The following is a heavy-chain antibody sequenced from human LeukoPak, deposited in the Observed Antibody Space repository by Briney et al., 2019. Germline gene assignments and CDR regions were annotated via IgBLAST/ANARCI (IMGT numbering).Heavy chain of an antibody. CDR1: GGSISSSSYY. J-gene: IGHJ4*02. CDR2: INHSGST. D-gene: IGHD3-3*01. V-gene: IGHV4-39*07. CDR3: ASPPPGGGLEWLLYFDY. Sequence: SETLSLTCTVSGGSISSSSYYWSWIRQPPGKGLEWIGEINHSGSTNYNPSFKSRVTISVDTSKNQFSLKLSSVTAADTAVYYCASPPPGGGLEWLLYFDYWGQGTLVTVSS.